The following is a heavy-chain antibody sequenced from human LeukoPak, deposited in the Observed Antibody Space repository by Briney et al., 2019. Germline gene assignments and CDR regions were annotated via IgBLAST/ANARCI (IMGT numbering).Heavy chain of an antibody. CDR2: INPSGGST. CDR1: GYTFTSYY. CDR3: ARDLRDYYDSSGYVAPFDL. V-gene: IGHV1-46*01. J-gene: IGHJ2*01. D-gene: IGHD3-22*01. Sequence: ASVKVSCKASGYTFTSYYMHWVRQAPGQGLEWMGIINPSGGSTSYAQKFQGRVTMTRDTSTSTVYMEPSSLRSEDTAVYYCARDLRDYYDSSGYVAPFDLWGRGTLVTVSS.